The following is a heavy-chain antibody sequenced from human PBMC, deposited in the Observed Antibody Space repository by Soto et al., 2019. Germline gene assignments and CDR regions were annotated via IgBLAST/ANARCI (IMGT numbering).Heavy chain of an antibody. CDR3: ARGYGRNFDF. Sequence: KASETLSLTCAVSGGSISSGGYSWSWIRQPPGKGLEWIGYIYHSGSTYYNPSLKSRVTISVDRSKNQFSLKLSSVTAADTAVYYCARGYGRNFDFWGQGTLVTVSS. CDR1: GGSISSGGYS. V-gene: IGHV4-30-2*01. CDR2: IYHSGST. D-gene: IGHD5-18*01. J-gene: IGHJ4*02.